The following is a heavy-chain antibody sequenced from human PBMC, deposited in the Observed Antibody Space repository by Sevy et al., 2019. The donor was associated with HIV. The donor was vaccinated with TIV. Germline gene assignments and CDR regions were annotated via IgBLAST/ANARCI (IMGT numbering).Heavy chain of an antibody. CDR1: GFTFSSYS. D-gene: IGHD2-2*01. Sequence: GGSLRLSCAASGFTFSSYSMNWVRQAPGKGLEWVSSISSSSSYIYYADSVKGRFTISRDNAKNSLYLKMNSLRAEDTAVYYCAGDAEDIVVVPAATPGGWFDPWGQGTLVTVSS. J-gene: IGHJ5*02. V-gene: IGHV3-21*01. CDR2: ISSSSSYI. CDR3: AGDAEDIVVVPAATPGGWFDP.